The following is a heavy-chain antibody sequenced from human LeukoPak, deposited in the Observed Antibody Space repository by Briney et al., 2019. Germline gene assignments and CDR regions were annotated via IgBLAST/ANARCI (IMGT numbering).Heavy chain of an antibody. J-gene: IGHJ5*02. CDR1: GGSISSYY. Sequence: PSETLSLTCTVSGGSISSYYWSWIRQSPGKGLEWIGRIYTSGSTDYNPPLKSRVTISVDTSKNQFSLKLSSVTAADTAVYYCARSSSSGWGFRFDPWGQGTLVTVSS. V-gene: IGHV4-4*07. D-gene: IGHD6-19*01. CDR3: ARSSSSGWGFRFDP. CDR2: IYTSGST.